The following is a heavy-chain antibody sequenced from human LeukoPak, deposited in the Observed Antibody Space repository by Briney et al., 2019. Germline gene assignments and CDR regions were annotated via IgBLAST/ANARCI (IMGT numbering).Heavy chain of an antibody. V-gene: IGHV3-23*01. CDR1: GFTFSSYG. CDR2: ISGSSAST. D-gene: IGHD5-24*01. CDR3: AKDRDGYNSRFDY. Sequence: GGSLRLSCAASGFTFSSYGMSWVRQAPGKGPEWVSAISGSSASTYYADSVKGRFTISRDNSKNTLYLQMNSLRAEDTAIYYCAKDRDGYNSRFDYWGQGTLVTVSS. J-gene: IGHJ4*02.